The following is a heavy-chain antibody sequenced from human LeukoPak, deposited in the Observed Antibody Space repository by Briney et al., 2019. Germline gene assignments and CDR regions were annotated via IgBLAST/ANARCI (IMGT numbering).Heavy chain of an antibody. J-gene: IGHJ4*02. CDR2: IKRKTDDGTT. D-gene: IGHD1-1*01. CDR1: GFGFSDTW. V-gene: IGHV3-15*07. CDR3: TTQSGAWNFDY. Sequence: GGSLRLSCAASGFGFSDTWMNWVRQAPGKGLEWVGLIKRKTDDGTTDYAAPEKSRFTISRDDSKNTLYLQMNSLKTEDTAVYYCTTQSGAWNFDYWGQGTLVTVSS.